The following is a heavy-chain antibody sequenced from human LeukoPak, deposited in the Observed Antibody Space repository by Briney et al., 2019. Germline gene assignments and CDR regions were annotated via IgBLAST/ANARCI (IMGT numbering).Heavy chain of an antibody. D-gene: IGHD4-17*01. CDR2: IYYSGST. J-gene: IGHJ4*02. V-gene: IGHV4-59*08. Sequence: PSETLSLTCTVSGGSISSYYWSWIRQPPGKGLEWIGYIYYSGSTNYNPSLKSRVTISVDTSKNQFSLKLSSVTAADTAVYYCARGPDGDYFDHWGQGTLVTVSS. CDR3: ARGPDGDYFDH. CDR1: GGSISSYY.